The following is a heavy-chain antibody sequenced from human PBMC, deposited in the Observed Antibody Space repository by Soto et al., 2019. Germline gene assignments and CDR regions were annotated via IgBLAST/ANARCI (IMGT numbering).Heavy chain of an antibody. CDR1: GGSISSSSYY. J-gene: IGHJ6*02. CDR2: IYYSGST. D-gene: IGHD3-3*01. V-gene: IGHV4-39*01. Sequence: PSETLSLTCTVSGGSISSSSYYWGWIRQPPGKGLEWIGSIYYSGSTYYNPSLKSRVTISVDTSKNQFSLKLSSVTAADTAVYYCARQSITIFGVVIHYYYYYGMDVWGQGTTVTVSS. CDR3: ARQSITIFGVVIHYYYYYGMDV.